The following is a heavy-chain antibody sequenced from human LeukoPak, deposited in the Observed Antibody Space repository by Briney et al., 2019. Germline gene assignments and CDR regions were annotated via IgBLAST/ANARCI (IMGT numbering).Heavy chain of an antibody. V-gene: IGHV3-7*01. J-gene: IGHJ4*02. D-gene: IGHD6-19*01. CDR3: ARDVVAGHFDY. Sequence: GGSLRLSCAASGFTFSSTWMSWVRQAPGKGLEWVANINQDGSEKNYVDSVKGRFTISRDNAKNSLYLQMSSLRVEDTAVYYCARDVVAGHFDYWGQGTLVTVSS. CDR2: INQDGSEK. CDR1: GFTFSSTW.